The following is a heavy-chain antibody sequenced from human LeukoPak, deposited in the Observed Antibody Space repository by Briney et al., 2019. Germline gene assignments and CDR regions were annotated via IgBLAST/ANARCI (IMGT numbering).Heavy chain of an antibody. Sequence: PSETPSLTCTVSGGSISSYYWSWIRQPAGKGLEWTGRIYTSGSTNYNPSLKSRVTMSVDTSKNQFSLKLSSVTAADTAVYYCARDPEYRIAVAGKRGRYFDYWGQGTLVTVSS. J-gene: IGHJ4*02. D-gene: IGHD6-19*01. CDR3: ARDPEYRIAVAGKRGRYFDY. CDR1: GGSISSYY. V-gene: IGHV4-4*07. CDR2: IYTSGST.